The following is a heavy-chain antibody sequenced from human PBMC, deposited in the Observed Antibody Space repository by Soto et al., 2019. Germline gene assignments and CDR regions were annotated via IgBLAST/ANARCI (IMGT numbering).Heavy chain of an antibody. V-gene: IGHV4-31*03. J-gene: IGHJ4*02. Sequence: SETLSLTCTVSGGSISSGGYYWSWIRQHPGKGLEWIGYIYYSGSTYYNPSLKSRVTISVDTSKNQFSLKLSSVTAADTAVYYCARVLPYYYDSSGYSLFDYWGQGTLVTVSS. CDR1: GGSISSGGYY. D-gene: IGHD3-22*01. CDR2: IYYSGST. CDR3: ARVLPYYYDSSGYSLFDY.